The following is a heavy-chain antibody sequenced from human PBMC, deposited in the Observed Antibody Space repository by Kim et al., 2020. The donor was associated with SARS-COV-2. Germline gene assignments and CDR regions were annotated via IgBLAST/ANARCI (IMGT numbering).Heavy chain of an antibody. CDR3: AREEEHSSGCLGDY. D-gene: IGHD6-19*01. CDR1: GGSVSSSSYY. Sequence: SETLSLTCTVSGGSVSSSSYYWGWIRQPPGKGLEWIGNIYYTGSTYYNPSLKSRVTISVDTSKNQFSLKLSSLTAADTAVYYCAREEEHSSGCLGDYWGQGTLVTVSS. CDR2: IYYTGST. V-gene: IGHV4-39*02. J-gene: IGHJ4*02.